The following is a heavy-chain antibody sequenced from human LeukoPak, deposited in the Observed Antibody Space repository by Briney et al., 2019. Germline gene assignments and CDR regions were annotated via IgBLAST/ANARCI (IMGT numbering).Heavy chain of an antibody. Sequence: PGGSLRLSCAASGFTFSSYAMSWVRQAPGKGLEWVSAISGSGGSTYYADSVKGRFTISRDNSKNTLYLQMNSLRAEDTAVYYCAKSQSGYSSGWYLFEYWGQGTLVTVSS. J-gene: IGHJ4*02. D-gene: IGHD6-19*01. CDR2: ISGSGGST. CDR1: GFTFSSYA. V-gene: IGHV3-23*01. CDR3: AKSQSGYSSGWYLFEY.